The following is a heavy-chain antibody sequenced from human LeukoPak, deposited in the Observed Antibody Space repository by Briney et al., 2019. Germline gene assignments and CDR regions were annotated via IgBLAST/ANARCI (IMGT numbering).Heavy chain of an antibody. Sequence: TSETLSLTCSVSGGSVTSGSYYWSWIRQPPGKELEWIAYIYDSGSTSGTTNYNPSLRSRVTISVDTSKNQLSLKLTSVTAADTAVYYCATDEGSSGWYNYWGQGTLVTVSS. J-gene: IGHJ4*02. CDR3: ATDEGSSGWYNY. CDR1: GGSVTSGSYY. CDR2: IYDSGSTSGTT. D-gene: IGHD6-19*01. V-gene: IGHV4-61*01.